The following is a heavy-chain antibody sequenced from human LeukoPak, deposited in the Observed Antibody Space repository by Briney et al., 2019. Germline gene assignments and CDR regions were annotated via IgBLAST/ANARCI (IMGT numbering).Heavy chain of an antibody. CDR1: GFTFSTYW. J-gene: IGHJ4*02. CDR3: ARSSSGSFDY. CDR2: INSDGSGT. V-gene: IGHV3-74*01. D-gene: IGHD6-19*01. Sequence: GGSLRLSCAASGFTFSTYWVHWVRQAPGKGLVWVSRINSDGSGTIYADSVKGRFTISRDNAKNTLYLQMNSLRAEDTAVYYCARSSSGSFDYWGQGTLVTVSS.